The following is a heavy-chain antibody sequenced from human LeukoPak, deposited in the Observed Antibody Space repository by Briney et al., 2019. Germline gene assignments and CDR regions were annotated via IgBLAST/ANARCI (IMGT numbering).Heavy chain of an antibody. Sequence: ASVKVSGKASGYTFTSYAMHWLRQAPGQRLEWMGWINAVNGNTKYSQKFQGRGTITRDTSASTAYMELSRLRSDDTAVYYCARVAAAANFDYWGQGTLVTVSS. V-gene: IGHV1-3*01. CDR3: ARVAAAANFDY. CDR2: INAVNGNT. CDR1: GYTFTSYA. J-gene: IGHJ4*02. D-gene: IGHD6-13*01.